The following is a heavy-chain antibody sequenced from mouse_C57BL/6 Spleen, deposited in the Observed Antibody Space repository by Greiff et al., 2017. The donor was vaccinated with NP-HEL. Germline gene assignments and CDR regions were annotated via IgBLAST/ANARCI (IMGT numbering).Heavy chain of an antibody. CDR3: ASRPYYGSSYGYFDD. Sequence: EVQLQESVAELVRPGASVKLSCTASGFNIKNTYMHWVKQRPEQGLEWIGRIDPANGNTKYAPKFQGKATITADTPSNTAYLQLSSLTSEDTAIYYCASRPYYGSSYGYFDDWGQGTTLTVSS. CDR1: GFNIKNTY. J-gene: IGHJ2*01. V-gene: IGHV14-3*01. CDR2: IDPANGNT. D-gene: IGHD1-1*01.